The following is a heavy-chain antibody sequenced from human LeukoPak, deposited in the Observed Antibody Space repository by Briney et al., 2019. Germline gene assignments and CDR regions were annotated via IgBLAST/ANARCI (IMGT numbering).Heavy chain of an antibody. CDR2: INPNSGGT. V-gene: IGHV1-2*02. D-gene: IGHD4-17*01. Sequence: ASVKVSCKASGYTXTGYYMHWVRQAPGQGLEWMGWINPNSGGTNYAQKFQGRVTMTRDTSISTAYMELSRLRSDDTAVYYCARNSLDYGDLTYGLIDYWGQGTLVTVSS. J-gene: IGHJ4*02. CDR1: GYTXTGYY. CDR3: ARNSLDYGDLTYGLIDY.